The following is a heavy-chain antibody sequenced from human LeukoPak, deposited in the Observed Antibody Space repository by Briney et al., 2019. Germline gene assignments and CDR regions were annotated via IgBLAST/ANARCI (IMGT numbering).Heavy chain of an antibody. J-gene: IGHJ4*02. D-gene: IGHD3-16*01. CDR1: GYTFTGYY. V-gene: IGHV1-2*04. CDR2: INPNSGGT. Sequence: GASVKVSCKASGYTFTGYYMHWVRQAPGQGLEWMGWINPNSGGTNYAQKFQGWVTMTRDTSISTAYMELSRLRSDDTAVYYCARDLGMGSLHYDYVWGSPSYYFDYWGQGTLVTVSS. CDR3: ARDLGMGSLHYDYVWGSPSYYFDY.